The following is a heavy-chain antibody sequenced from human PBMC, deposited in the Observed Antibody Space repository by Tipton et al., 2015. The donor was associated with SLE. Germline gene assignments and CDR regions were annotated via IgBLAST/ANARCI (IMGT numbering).Heavy chain of an antibody. CDR3: ARVPDSSRPRFAP. D-gene: IGHD3-22*01. Sequence: TLSLTCTVSGGSISSYYWSWIRQPPGKGLEWIGYIYYSGSTNYNPSLKSRVTISVDTSKNQLSLKLTSVTAADTAVYYCARVPDSSRPRFAPWGQATLVTVSS. CDR1: GGSISSYY. CDR2: IYYSGST. V-gene: IGHV4-59*01. J-gene: IGHJ5*02.